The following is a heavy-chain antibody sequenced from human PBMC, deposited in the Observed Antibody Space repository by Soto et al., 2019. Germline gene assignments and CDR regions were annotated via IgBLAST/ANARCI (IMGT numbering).Heavy chain of an antibody. CDR2: IGSGSP. CDR3: AQDLGSSWYHYNSFAP. Sequence: EVQLLESGGGLVQPGGSLRLSCAASGFTFSGYAMSWVRQAPGKGLEWVSAIGSGSPFYADSVKGRFTISRDNANSMLYLQMPSLRADDTAVYFCAQDLGSSWYHYNSFAPGGQGTLVTVSS. J-gene: IGHJ5*02. D-gene: IGHD6-13*01. V-gene: IGHV3-23*01. CDR1: GFTFSGYA.